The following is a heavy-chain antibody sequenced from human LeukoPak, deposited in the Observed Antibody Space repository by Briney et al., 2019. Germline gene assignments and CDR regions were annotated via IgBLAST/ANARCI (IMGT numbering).Heavy chain of an antibody. V-gene: IGHV3-7*01. Sequence: TGGSLRLSCAASGFTFTTYGMSWVRQAPGKGLEWVANIKQDGSEMYYVDSVKGRFTISRDNAKNSLYLQMDTLRADDTAVYYCAGVRRDGYNYEDWYFDLWGRGTLVTVSS. CDR2: IKQDGSEM. J-gene: IGHJ2*01. CDR3: AGVRRDGYNYEDWYFDL. D-gene: IGHD5-24*01. CDR1: GFTFTTYG.